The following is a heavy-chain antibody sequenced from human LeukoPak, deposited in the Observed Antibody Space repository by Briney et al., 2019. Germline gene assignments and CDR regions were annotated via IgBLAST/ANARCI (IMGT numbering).Heavy chain of an antibody. CDR1: GGSFSGYY. Sequence: SETLSLTCAVYGGSFSGYYWSWIRQPPGKGLEWIGEINHSGSTNYNPSLKSRVTISVDTSKNQFSLKLSSVTAADTAVYYCARGPLLYDFWSGYENWFDPWGQGTLVTVSS. V-gene: IGHV4-34*01. CDR3: ARGPLLYDFWSGYENWFDP. J-gene: IGHJ5*02. D-gene: IGHD3-3*01. CDR2: INHSGST.